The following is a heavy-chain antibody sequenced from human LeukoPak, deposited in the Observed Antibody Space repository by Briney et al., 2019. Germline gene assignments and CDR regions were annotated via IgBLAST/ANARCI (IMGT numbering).Heavy chain of an antibody. CDR1: GFTFSSYG. CDR2: ISYDGSNK. J-gene: IGHJ4*02. D-gene: IGHD2-15*01. CDR3: ANGGLGN. Sequence: GGSLRLSCAASGFTFSSYGMHWVRQAPGKGLEWVAVISYDGSNKYYADSVKGRFTISRDNSKNTLYLQMNSLRAEDTAVYYCANGGLGNWGQGTLVTVSS. V-gene: IGHV3-30*18.